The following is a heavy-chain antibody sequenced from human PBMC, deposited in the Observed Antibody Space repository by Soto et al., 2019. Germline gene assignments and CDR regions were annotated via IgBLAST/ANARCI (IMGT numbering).Heavy chain of an antibody. V-gene: IGHV4-61*01. CDR1: GVSVSSGSYY. Sequence: SETLSLTCTVSGVSVSSGSYYLNWIRQSPGKGLEWIGYIYHTKITNYNPFLKSRVSISVDPSKNQFSLRLKSVSAADTAVYYCAREVGKWGGESWCQGTLVTVSS. CDR2: IYHTKIT. D-gene: IGHD3-16*01. J-gene: IGHJ5*02. CDR3: AREVGKWGGES.